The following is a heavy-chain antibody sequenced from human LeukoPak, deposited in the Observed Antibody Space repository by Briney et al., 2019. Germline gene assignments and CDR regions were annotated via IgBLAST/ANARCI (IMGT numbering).Heavy chain of an antibody. CDR3: ARDFEYISLSFDS. J-gene: IGHJ4*02. CDR1: GYTFTRYG. Sequence: ASVKVSCKASGYTFTRYGIIWVRQAPGQGLEWMGWISAYNGNTNYAPKLQGRVTMTTDTSTSTAYMELRTLRSDDTAVYYCARDFEYISLSFDSWGQGTLVTVSS. CDR2: ISAYNGNT. D-gene: IGHD6-6*01. V-gene: IGHV1-18*01.